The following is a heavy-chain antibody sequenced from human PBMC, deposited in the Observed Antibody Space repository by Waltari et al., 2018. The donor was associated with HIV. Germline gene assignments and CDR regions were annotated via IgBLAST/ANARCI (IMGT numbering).Heavy chain of an antibody. D-gene: IGHD3-3*01. Sequence: EVHVVETGGGLIQPGWSLSLSCAASRLTARSSYMSWVRQAPGKGLEWVSIINNDGTTYYTDSVKGRFTISRDNAKNTLYLQMNSLRAEDTALYYCARANYDFRYYFRYWGQGTLLTVSS. V-gene: IGHV3-53*02. CDR2: INNDGTT. CDR3: ARANYDFRYYFRY. CDR1: RLTARSSY. J-gene: IGHJ4*02.